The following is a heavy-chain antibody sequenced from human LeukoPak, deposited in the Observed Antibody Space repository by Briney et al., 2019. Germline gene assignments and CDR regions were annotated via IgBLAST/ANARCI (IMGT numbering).Heavy chain of an antibody. D-gene: IGHD3-10*01. V-gene: IGHV1-8*01. CDR3: ARVLLWFGGGYFDY. CDR1: GYTFTSYD. Sequence: ASVKVSCKASGYTFTSYDINWVRQATGQGLEWMGWMSPNSGNTGYAQKFQGRVTMTRSTSMSTAYMELSSLRSEDTAVYYCARVLLWFGGGYFDYWGQGTLVTVSS. J-gene: IGHJ4*02. CDR2: MSPNSGNT.